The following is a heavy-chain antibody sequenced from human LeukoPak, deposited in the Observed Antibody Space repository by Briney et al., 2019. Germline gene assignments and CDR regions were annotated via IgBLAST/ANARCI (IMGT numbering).Heavy chain of an antibody. V-gene: IGHV3-23*01. CDR1: GFTFSSYA. Sequence: GGSLRLSCAASGFTFSSYAISWVRQAPGKGLEWVSGISGNSGSTYYADSVKGRFTISRDNSMNTLDLQMNSLRAEDTAVYYCAKDPYGTRYFDYWGQGTLVTVSS. J-gene: IGHJ4*02. CDR2: ISGNSGST. D-gene: IGHD2-2*01. CDR3: AKDPYGTRYFDY.